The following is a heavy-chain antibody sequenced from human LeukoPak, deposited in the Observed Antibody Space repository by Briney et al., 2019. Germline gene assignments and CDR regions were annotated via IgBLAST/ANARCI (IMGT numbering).Heavy chain of an antibody. V-gene: IGHV1-2*02. Sequence: ASVKVSCKTSGYSFIDYYIHWARQAPGQGLEWMGWINSNSADTNYTQNFQGRVTMTRDTSISTAYMELSRLRSDDTAVYYCARASYGYDFDYWGQGTLVTVSS. CDR2: INSNSADT. J-gene: IGHJ4*02. D-gene: IGHD5-18*01. CDR1: GYSFIDYY. CDR3: ARASYGYDFDY.